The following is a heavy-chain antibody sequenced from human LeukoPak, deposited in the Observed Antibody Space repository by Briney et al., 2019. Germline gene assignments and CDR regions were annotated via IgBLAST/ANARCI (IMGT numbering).Heavy chain of an antibody. Sequence: SQTLSPTLAGYAYSRGSYYWSWIRQPLGKGLEWIGYIYYTGSTNYNISLKSRVTISIDTSKNQFSLKLSSVTAADTAVYYCARHRKTMVRGVIIIPPDMDVWGQGTTVTVSS. V-gene: IGHV4-59*08. CDR3: ARHRKTMVRGVIIIPPDMDV. CDR2: IYYTGST. D-gene: IGHD3-10*01. J-gene: IGHJ6*02. CDR1: AYSRGSYY.